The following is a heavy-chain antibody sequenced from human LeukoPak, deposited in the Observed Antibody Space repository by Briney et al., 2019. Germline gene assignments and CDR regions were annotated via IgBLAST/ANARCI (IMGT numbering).Heavy chain of an antibody. CDR1: GFTFSSYW. V-gene: IGHV3-7*05. J-gene: IGHJ4*02. Sequence: GGSLRLSCEASGFTFSSYWMSWVRQAPGKGLEWVANIKQDGTKKYYVDSVKGRFTISRDNAKNSLYLQMSSLSAEDTAVYYRARNGFVWESGIDYGWFDYWGQGSLVTVSS. CDR2: IKQDGTKK. D-gene: IGHD4-17*01. CDR3: ARNGFVWESGIDYGWFDY.